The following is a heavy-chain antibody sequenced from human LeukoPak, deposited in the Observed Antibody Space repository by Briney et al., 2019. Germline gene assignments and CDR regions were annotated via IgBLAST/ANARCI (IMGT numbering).Heavy chain of an antibody. V-gene: IGHV4-61*02. CDR3: ARDRESSSSPYYYYMDV. CDR1: GGSISSGSYY. Sequence: SETLSLTCTVSGGSISSGSYYWSWIRQPAGKGLEWIGRIYTSGSTNYNPSLKSRVTISVDTSKNQFSLKLSSVTAADTAVYYCARDRESSSSPYYYYMDVWGKGTTVTVSS. D-gene: IGHD6-6*01. J-gene: IGHJ6*03. CDR2: IYTSGST.